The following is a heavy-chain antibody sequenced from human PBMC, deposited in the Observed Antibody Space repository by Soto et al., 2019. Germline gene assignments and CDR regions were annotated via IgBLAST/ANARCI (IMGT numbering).Heavy chain of an antibody. Sequence: GSLRLSCAASVFTFSSYAMSWVRQAPGKGLEWVSAISGSGGSTYYADSVKGRFTISRDNSKNTLYLQMNSLRAEDTAVYYCAKDLTKGNIVVVPAAITPIYYYYGMDVWGQGTTVTVSS. CDR2: ISGSGGST. CDR3: AKDLTKGNIVVVPAAITPIYYYYGMDV. J-gene: IGHJ6*02. D-gene: IGHD2-2*02. V-gene: IGHV3-23*01. CDR1: VFTFSSYA.